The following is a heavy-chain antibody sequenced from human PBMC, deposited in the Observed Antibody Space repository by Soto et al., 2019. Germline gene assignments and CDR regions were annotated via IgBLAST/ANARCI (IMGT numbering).Heavy chain of an antibody. CDR3: AKDGYSYGRRSHYFDY. CDR2: ISGSGGST. V-gene: IGHV3-23*01. Sequence: GGSLRLSCAASGFTFSSYAMIWVRQAPGKGLEWVSAISGSGGSTYYADSVKGRFTISRDNSKNTLYLQMNSLRAEDTAVYYCAKDGYSYGRRSHYFDYWGQGTLVTVSS. CDR1: GFTFSSYA. J-gene: IGHJ4*02. D-gene: IGHD5-18*01.